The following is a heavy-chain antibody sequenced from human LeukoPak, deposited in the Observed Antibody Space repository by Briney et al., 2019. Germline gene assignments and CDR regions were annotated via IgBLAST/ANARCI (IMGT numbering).Heavy chain of an antibody. CDR2: ISGSGGST. V-gene: IGHV3-23*01. D-gene: IGHD4-17*01. CDR3: AKLIARYGDYGVMLDY. CDR1: GFTFSSYA. Sequence: GGSLRLSCAASGFTFSSYAMSWVRQAPGKGLEWVSAISGSGGSTYYADSVKDRFTISRDNSKNTLYLQMNSLRAEDTAVYYCAKLIARYGDYGVMLDYWGQGTLVTVSS. J-gene: IGHJ4*02.